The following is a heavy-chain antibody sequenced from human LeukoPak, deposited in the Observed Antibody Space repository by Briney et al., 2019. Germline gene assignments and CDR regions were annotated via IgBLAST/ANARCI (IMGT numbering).Heavy chain of an antibody. CDR2: INRDGSST. V-gene: IGHV3-74*01. CDR3: ARGSGNGPSDY. J-gene: IGHJ4*02. Sequence: GGSLRLSCAASGFTFSSHWIHWVRQAPGKGLVWVSGINRDGSSTSYADSVKGRFTISRDNAKNTLYLQMNSLRAEDTAVYYCARGSGNGPSDYWGQGTLVTVSS. D-gene: IGHD5-12*01. CDR1: GFTFSSHW.